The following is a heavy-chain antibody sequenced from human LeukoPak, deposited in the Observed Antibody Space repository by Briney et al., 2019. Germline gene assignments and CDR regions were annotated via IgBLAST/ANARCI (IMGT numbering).Heavy chain of an antibody. Sequence: SETLSLTCTVSGGSINSYFWSWIRQPPGKGLEWIGYIHNSGSTNSNPFLKSRVTMSVDTSKNQFSLKLSSVTAADTAVYYCARAFLDDYSNYNWFDPWGQGTLVTVSA. V-gene: IGHV4-59*12. CDR1: GGSINSYF. D-gene: IGHD4-11*01. CDR3: ARAFLDDYSNYNWFDP. CDR2: IHNSGST. J-gene: IGHJ5*02.